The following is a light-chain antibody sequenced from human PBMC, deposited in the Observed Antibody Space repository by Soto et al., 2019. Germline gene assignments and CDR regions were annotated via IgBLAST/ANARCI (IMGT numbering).Light chain of an antibody. CDR2: AAS. CDR3: QTYNHAPT. J-gene: IGKJ4*01. CDR1: QGISNY. V-gene: IGKV1-27*01. Sequence: DIQMTQSPSSLSASVGDRVTITCRASQGISNYLAWYQQKPGKVAELLIYAASTVQSGVPSRFSGRGSVTDFTLTISSQQPEDVATFYCQTYNHAPTFGGGTKVEIK.